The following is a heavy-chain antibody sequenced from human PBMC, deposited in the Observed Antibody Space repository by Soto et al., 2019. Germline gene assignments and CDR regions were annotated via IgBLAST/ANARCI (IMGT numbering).Heavy chain of an antibody. CDR2: ISSSSSTI. V-gene: IGHV3-48*01. CDR3: ASRLATTVTAYYYYYYMDV. CDR1: GFTFSSYS. Sequence: EVQLVESGGGLVQPGGSLRLSCAASGFTFSSYSMNWVRQAPGKGLEWVSYISSSSSTIYYADSVKGRFTISRDNAKNSLYLQMNSLRAEDTAVYYCASRLATTVTAYYYYYYMDVWGKGTKVTVSS. J-gene: IGHJ6*03. D-gene: IGHD4-4*01.